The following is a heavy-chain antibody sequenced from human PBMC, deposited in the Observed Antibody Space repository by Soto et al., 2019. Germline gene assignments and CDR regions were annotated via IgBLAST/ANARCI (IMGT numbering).Heavy chain of an antibody. Sequence: GGSLRLSCAASGFTFSSYSMNWVRQAPGKGLEWVSYISSSSSTIYYADSVKGRFTISRDNAKNSLYPQMNSLRAEDTAVYYCARDHLRRPSHLDYWGQGTLVTVS. CDR2: ISSSSSTI. CDR1: GFTFSSYS. V-gene: IGHV3-48*01. CDR3: ARDHLRRPSHLDY. J-gene: IGHJ4*02. D-gene: IGHD6-6*01.